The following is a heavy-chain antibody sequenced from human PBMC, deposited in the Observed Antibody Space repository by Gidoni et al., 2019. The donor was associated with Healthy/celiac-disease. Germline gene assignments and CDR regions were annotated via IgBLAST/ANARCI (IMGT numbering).Heavy chain of an antibody. CDR3: ARVFVAVALPGAFDI. D-gene: IGHD6-19*01. CDR1: GFTFSSYW. J-gene: IGHJ3*02. Sequence: EVQLVESGGGLVQPGGSLRLSCAASGFTFSSYWMSWVRQAPGKGLEWVANIKQDGSEKYYVDSVKGRFTISRDNAKNSLYLQMNSLRAEDTAVYYCARVFVAVALPGAFDIWGQGTMVTVSS. CDR2: IKQDGSEK. V-gene: IGHV3-7*03.